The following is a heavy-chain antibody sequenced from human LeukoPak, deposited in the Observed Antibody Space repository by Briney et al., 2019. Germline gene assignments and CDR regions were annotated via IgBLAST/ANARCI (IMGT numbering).Heavy chain of an antibody. CDR3: ARDITSAQIVVVIFNWFDP. V-gene: IGHV4-39*07. D-gene: IGHD3-22*01. CDR2: IYHSGST. CDR1: GGSISIDYYY. Sequence: SETLSLTCTVSGGSISIDYYYWGWIRQPPGKGLEGIGSIYHSGSTYYNPSLKSRCTISVDTSKNQFSLKMSSVTAADTAVYYCARDITSAQIVVVIFNWFDPWGQGTLVTVSS. J-gene: IGHJ5*02.